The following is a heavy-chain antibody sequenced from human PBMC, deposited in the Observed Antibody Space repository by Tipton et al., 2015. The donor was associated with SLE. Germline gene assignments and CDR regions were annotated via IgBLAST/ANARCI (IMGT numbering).Heavy chain of an antibody. Sequence: SLRLSCAASGFTVSSNYMSWVRQAPGKGLEWVSVIYSGGSTYYADSVKGRFTISRDNSKNTLYLQMNSLRAEDTAVYYCAKDPEVRLGYFQHWGQGTLVTVSS. D-gene: IGHD1-14*01. CDR1: GFTVSSNY. J-gene: IGHJ1*01. CDR3: AKDPEVRLGYFQH. V-gene: IGHV3-53*01. CDR2: IYSGGST.